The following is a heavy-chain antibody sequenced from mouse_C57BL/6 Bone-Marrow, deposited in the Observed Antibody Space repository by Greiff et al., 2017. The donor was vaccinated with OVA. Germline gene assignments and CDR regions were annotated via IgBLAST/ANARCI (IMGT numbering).Heavy chain of an antibody. CDR1: GFNFKSSC. D-gene: IGHD1-1*01. CDR2: IYPANGDT. Sequence: VQLQQSVTVLARPGASVKMSCTTSGFNFKSSCMHWVKQRPEQGLEWIGAIYPANGDTNYPPKFQGKAKLTAVTSASTAYMELSSLTNEDSAVYYCITTVVKDAMDYWGQGTSVTVSS. CDR3: ITTVVKDAMDY. J-gene: IGHJ4*01. V-gene: IGHV1-5*01.